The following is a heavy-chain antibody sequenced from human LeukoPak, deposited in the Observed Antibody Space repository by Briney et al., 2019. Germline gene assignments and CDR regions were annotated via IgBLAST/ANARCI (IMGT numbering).Heavy chain of an antibody. D-gene: IGHD3-3*01. J-gene: IGHJ2*01. V-gene: IGHV4-34*01. Sequence: TSETLSLTCAVYGGSFSGYYWSWIRQPPGKGLEWIGEINHSGSTNYNPSLKSRVTISVDTSKNQFSLKLSSVTAADTAVYYCARDHTRITIFGVVPPDWYFDLWGRGTLVTVSS. CDR1: GGSFSGYY. CDR3: ARDHTRITIFGVVPPDWYFDL. CDR2: INHSGST.